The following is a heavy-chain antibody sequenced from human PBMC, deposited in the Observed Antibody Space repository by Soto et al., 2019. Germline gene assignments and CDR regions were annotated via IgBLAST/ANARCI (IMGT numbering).Heavy chain of an antibody. CDR2: ISDYNGNT. CDR3: ARDRIDYGDDAFDI. J-gene: IGHJ3*02. D-gene: IGHD4-17*01. V-gene: IGHV1-18*01. CDR1: VYTFTSYG. Sequence: QVQLVQSGAEVKTPGASVKVSCKASVYTFTSYGISWVRQAPGQGLEWMGWISDYNGNTNYAQKLQGRVTMTADTSTSTAYMELRRLRSDDTAVYYCARDRIDYGDDAFDIWCQGTMVTVSS.